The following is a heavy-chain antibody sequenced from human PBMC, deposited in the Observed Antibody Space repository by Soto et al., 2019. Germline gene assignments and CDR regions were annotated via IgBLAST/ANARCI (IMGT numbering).Heavy chain of an antibody. D-gene: IGHD3-22*01. CDR1: GGSFSGYY. V-gene: IGHV4-34*01. CDR3: ARVNPYDSSGYYSDYYHH. J-gene: IGHJ1*01. CDR2: INHSGST. Sequence: SETLSLTCAVYGGSFSGYYWSWIRQTPGKGLEWIGEINHSGSTNYNPSLKSRVTISVDTSKNQFSLNLSSVTAADTAVYYCARVNPYDSSGYYSDYYHHCGHGPLVTVSS.